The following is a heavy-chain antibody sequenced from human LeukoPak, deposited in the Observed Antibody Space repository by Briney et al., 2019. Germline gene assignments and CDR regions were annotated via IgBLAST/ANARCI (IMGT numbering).Heavy chain of an antibody. CDR3: ARVGGVVYCSGGSCYSNYYGMDV. CDR1: GGSISSYY. V-gene: IGHV4-59*01. Sequence: SETLSLTCTVSGGSISSYYWSWIRQPPGKGLEWIGYIYYSGSTNYNPSLKSQVTISVDTSKNQFSLKLSSVTAADTAVYYCARVGGVVYCSGGSCYSNYYGMDVWGQGTTVTVSS. CDR2: IYYSGST. D-gene: IGHD2-15*01. J-gene: IGHJ6*02.